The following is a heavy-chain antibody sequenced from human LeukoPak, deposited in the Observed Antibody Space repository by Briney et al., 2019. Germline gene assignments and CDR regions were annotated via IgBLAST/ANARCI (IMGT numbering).Heavy chain of an antibody. CDR3: GRFGYEADIGD. CDR2: IEPSGSET. D-gene: IGHD2-15*01. J-gene: IGHJ4*02. V-gene: IGHV3-7*01. Sequence: GGSLRLSCAASGFSFSTYWMTCVRQAPGERLEWVANIEPSGSETYYADTVKGRFSIFRDNANDWLYLQMNTLGAEDTALYYCGRFGYEADIGDWGRGTLVAVSS. CDR1: GFSFSTYW.